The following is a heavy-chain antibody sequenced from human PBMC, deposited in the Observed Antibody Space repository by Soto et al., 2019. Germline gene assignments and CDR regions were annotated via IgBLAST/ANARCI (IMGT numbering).Heavy chain of an antibody. J-gene: IGHJ6*02. CDR1: GFSFSIHS. V-gene: IGHV3-23*01. CDR3: AKAQTDQYYYYGMDV. CDR2: ISGSGGST. Sequence: CGSLRLSCAASGFSFSIHSMTWVRQAPGKGLEWVSAISGSGGSTYYADSVKGRFTISRDNSKNTLYLQMNSLRAEDTAVYNCAKAQTDQYYYYGMDVWGQGTTVTVSS.